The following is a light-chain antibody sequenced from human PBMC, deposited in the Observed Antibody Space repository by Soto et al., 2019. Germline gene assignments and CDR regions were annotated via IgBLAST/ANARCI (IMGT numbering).Light chain of an antibody. J-gene: IGLJ1*01. CDR1: SSDVGGYNY. CDR3: SSYAGSNNYV. Sequence: QSALTQPPSASGSPGQSVTICCTGTSSDVGGYNYVSWYQQHPGKAPKLMIYEVSKRPSGVPDRFSGSQSANTASPTVSGLHSDDAADYYCSSYAGSNNYVFGTGTKGTVL. CDR2: EVS. V-gene: IGLV2-8*01.